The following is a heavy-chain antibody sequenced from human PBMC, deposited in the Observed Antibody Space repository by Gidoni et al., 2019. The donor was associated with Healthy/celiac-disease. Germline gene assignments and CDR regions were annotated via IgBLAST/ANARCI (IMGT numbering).Heavy chain of an antibody. CDR3: ARDRRTIFGVVTKNWFDP. D-gene: IGHD3-3*01. J-gene: IGHJ5*02. V-gene: IGHV4-4*07. Sequence: QVQLQESGPGLVKPSEPLSLTCTVSGGSISSYYWSWIRQPAGKGLEWIGRIYTSGSTNYNPSLKSRVTMSVDTSKNQFSLKLSSVTAADTAVYYCARDRRTIFGVVTKNWFDPWGQGTLVTVSS. CDR2: IYTSGST. CDR1: GGSISSYY.